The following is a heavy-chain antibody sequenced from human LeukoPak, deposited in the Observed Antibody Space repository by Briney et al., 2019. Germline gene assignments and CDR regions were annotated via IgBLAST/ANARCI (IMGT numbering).Heavy chain of an antibody. D-gene: IGHD2-15*01. Sequence: GGSLRLSGAASGFTFSSYSMNWVRQAPGKGLEGVSSISSSSSDIDYADSVKGRLTISRDNAKNSLYLQMNRLRAEDTAVYYCARTALLDYYYYYMDVWGKGTTVTVSS. CDR3: ARTALLDYYYYYMDV. V-gene: IGHV3-21*01. J-gene: IGHJ6*03. CDR2: ISSSSSDI. CDR1: GFTFSSYS.